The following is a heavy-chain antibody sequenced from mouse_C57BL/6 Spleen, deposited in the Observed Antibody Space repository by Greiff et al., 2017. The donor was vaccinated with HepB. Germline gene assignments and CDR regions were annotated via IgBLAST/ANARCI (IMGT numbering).Heavy chain of an antibody. V-gene: IGHV5-4*01. Sequence: EVQLVESGGGLVKPGGSLKLSCAASGFTFSSYAMSWVRQTPEKRLEWVATISDGGSYTYYPDNVKGRFTISRDNAKNNLYLQMSHLKSEDTAMYYCARVYSNFYFDYWGQGTTLTVSS. J-gene: IGHJ2*01. CDR2: ISDGGSYT. D-gene: IGHD2-5*01. CDR1: GFTFSSYA. CDR3: ARVYSNFYFDY.